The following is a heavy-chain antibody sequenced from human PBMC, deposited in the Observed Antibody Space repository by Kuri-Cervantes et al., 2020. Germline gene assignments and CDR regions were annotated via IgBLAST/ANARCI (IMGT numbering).Heavy chain of an antibody. J-gene: IGHJ4*02. CDR2: ISSSSSYI. Sequence: GESLKISCAASGFTFSSYSMNWVRQAPGKGLEWVSSISSSSSYIYYADSVKGRFTISRDNAKNSLYLQMNSLRAEDTAVYYCARGSKVIAVATEFDYWGQGTLVTVSS. CDR1: GFTFSSYS. CDR3: ARGSKVIAVATEFDY. V-gene: IGHV3-21*01. D-gene: IGHD6-19*01.